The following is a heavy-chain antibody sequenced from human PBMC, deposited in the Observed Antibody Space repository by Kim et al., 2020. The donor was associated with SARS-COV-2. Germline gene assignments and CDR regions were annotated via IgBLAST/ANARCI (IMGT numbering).Heavy chain of an antibody. CDR3: ARQGSMIATYSSSWYEDWFDP. V-gene: IGHV4-39*01. D-gene: IGHD6-13*01. CDR1: GGSISSSSYY. J-gene: IGHJ5*02. CDR2: IYYSGST. Sequence: SETLSLTCTVSGGSISSSSYYWGWIRQPPGKGLEWIGSIYYSGSTYYNPSLKSRVTISVDTSKNQFSLKLSSVTAADTAVYYCARQGSMIATYSSSWYEDWFDPWGQGTLVTVSS.